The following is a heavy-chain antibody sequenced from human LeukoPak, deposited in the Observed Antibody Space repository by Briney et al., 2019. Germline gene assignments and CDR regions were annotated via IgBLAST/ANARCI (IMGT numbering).Heavy chain of an antibody. Sequence: GALRLSCAASGFTFSNAWMSWVRQAPGKGLEWVGRIKSKTDGGTTDYAAPVKGRFTISRDDSKNTLYLQMNSLKTEDTAVYYCVQQLDYYYYGMDVWSKGTTVTVSS. CDR3: VQQLDYYYYGMDV. V-gene: IGHV3-15*01. J-gene: IGHJ6*04. D-gene: IGHD6-13*01. CDR2: IKSKTDGGTT. CDR1: GFTFSNAW.